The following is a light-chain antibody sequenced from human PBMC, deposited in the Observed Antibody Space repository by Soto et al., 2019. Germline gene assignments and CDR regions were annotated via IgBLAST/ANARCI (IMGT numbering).Light chain of an antibody. J-gene: IGKJ4*01. V-gene: IGKV1-12*01. CDR2: AAS. CDR3: QQTSSFPLT. Sequence: DIQMTQSPSSVSASVGDRVTITCRTSQGITSWLAWYQQKPVRAHKLLIYAASRLQSGVPSRFGGSGSGTDFTLTISSLQPEDVATYYYQQTSSFPLTFGGGTKVEIK. CDR1: QGITSW.